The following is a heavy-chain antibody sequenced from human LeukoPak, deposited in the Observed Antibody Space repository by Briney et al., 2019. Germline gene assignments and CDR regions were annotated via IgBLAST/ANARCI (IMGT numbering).Heavy chain of an antibody. CDR3: ARVYYDSSGYYPKHPFDI. J-gene: IGHJ3*02. CDR2: INPSGGST. Sequence: ASVTVSCTASGYTFTSYYMHWVRQAPGQGLEWMGIINPSGGSTSYAQKFQGRVTMTRDTSTSTVYMELSSLRSEDTAVYYCARVYYDSSGYYPKHPFDIWGQGTMVTVSS. CDR1: GYTFTSYY. D-gene: IGHD3-22*01. V-gene: IGHV1-46*03.